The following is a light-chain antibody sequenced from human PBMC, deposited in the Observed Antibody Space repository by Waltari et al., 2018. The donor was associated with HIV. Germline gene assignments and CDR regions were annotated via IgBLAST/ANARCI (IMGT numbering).Light chain of an antibody. J-gene: IGKJ4*01. CDR1: QSVTNN. V-gene: IGKV3-15*01. CDR2: SAS. CDR3: QHYNSRPPLT. Sequence: EIVMTQSPATLSVSPGERATLSCRASQSVTNNLAWYQQKPGQAPRLLIFSASARASGVPGRFSASGSGTEFTLTISSLHPEDSAVYYCQHYNSRPPLTFGQGTRVEIK.